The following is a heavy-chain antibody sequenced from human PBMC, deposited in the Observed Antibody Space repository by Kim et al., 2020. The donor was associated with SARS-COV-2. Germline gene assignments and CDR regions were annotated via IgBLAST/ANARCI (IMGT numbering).Heavy chain of an antibody. CDR1: GFTFSTYG. J-gene: IGHJ4*02. CDR3: AKSNSGYYAYLDS. CDR2: ISGSGGTT. Sequence: GGSLRLSCAAYGFTFSTYGMSWVLQAPDKGLEWVSVISGSGGTTYYSDSVKGRFTISRDNSKNTLYLQMNSLRAEDTAEYYCAKSNSGYYAYLDSWGQGILVTVSS. D-gene: IGHD3-22*01. V-gene: IGHV3-23*01.